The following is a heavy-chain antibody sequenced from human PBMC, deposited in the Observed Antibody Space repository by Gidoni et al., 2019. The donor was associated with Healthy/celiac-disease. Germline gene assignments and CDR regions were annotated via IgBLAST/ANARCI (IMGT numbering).Heavy chain of an antibody. CDR3: ARHRYSPTFRSWSQGYFQH. D-gene: IGHD3-9*01. J-gene: IGHJ1*01. Sequence: GSTYYNPSLKSRVTISVDTSKNQFSLKLSSVTAADTAVYYCARHRYSPTFRSWSQGYFQHWGQGTLVTVSS. V-gene: IGHV4-39*01. CDR2: GST.